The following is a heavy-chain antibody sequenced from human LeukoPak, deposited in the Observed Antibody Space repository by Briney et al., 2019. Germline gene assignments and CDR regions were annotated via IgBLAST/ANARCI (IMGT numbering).Heavy chain of an antibody. J-gene: IGHJ4*02. CDR3: ARTVTENYFNN. D-gene: IGHD2-21*02. Sequence: PSETLSLTCTVSGGSISDYYWSWIRQPPGKGLEWIGYIYYSGSTSYNPSLKSRVTVSIDTSKNQFSLKLTSVTAADTAVYYCARTVTENYFNNWGQGTLVTVSS. CDR2: IYYSGST. V-gene: IGHV4-59*08. CDR1: GGSISDYY.